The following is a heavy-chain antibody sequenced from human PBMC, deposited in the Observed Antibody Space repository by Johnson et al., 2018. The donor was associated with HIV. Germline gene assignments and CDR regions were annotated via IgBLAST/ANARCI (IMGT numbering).Heavy chain of an antibody. J-gene: IGHJ3*01. D-gene: IGHD6-13*01. CDR1: GFTVSSNY. V-gene: IGHV3-53*01. CDR3: TTDGYSSSWNRDAFDG. Sequence: EVRLVESGGGLIQPGGSLRLSCAASGFTVSSNYMSWVRQAPGKGLEWVSCINWNGGSTGYADSVKGRFTISRDNAKNSLYLQMNSLKTEDTAVYYCTTDGYSSSWNRDAFDGWGQGTLVTVSS. CDR2: INWNGGST.